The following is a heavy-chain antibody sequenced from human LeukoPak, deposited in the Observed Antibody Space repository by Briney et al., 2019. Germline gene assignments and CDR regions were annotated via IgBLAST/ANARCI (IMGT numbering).Heavy chain of an antibody. Sequence: GGSLRLSCAASGFTFSSYEMNWVRQAPGKGLEWVSYISSRDSIIYYADTVKGRFTISRDNAKNSLYLQMNSLRAEDTAVYYCAITADYYDSSGPPQGFDPWGQGTLVTVSS. V-gene: IGHV3-48*03. J-gene: IGHJ5*02. D-gene: IGHD3-22*01. CDR2: ISSRDSII. CDR3: AITADYYDSSGPPQGFDP. CDR1: GFTFSSYE.